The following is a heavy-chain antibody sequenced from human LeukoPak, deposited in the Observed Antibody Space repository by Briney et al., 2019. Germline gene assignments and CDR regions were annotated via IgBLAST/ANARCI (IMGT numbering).Heavy chain of an antibody. CDR3: ARDGTYCGGDCYLLKYYYYMDV. CDR1: GFTFSSYS. D-gene: IGHD2-21*02. V-gene: IGHV3-48*01. CDR2: ISSSSSTI. Sequence: PGGSLRLSCAASGFTFSSYSMNWVRQAPGKGLEWVSYISSSSSTIYYADSVKGRFTISRDNAKNSLYLQMNSLRAEDTAVYYCARDGTYCGGDCYLLKYYYYMDVWGKGTTVTVSS. J-gene: IGHJ6*03.